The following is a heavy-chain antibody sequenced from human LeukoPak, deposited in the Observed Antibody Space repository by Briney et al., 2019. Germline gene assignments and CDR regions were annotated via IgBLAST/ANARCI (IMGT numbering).Heavy chain of an antibody. CDR2: ISYDGSNK. CDR3: ARDGVERLGDDYYFDY. Sequence: GRSLRLSCAASGFTFSSYAMHWVRQAPGKGLEWGAVISYDGSNKYYADSVKGRFTISRDNSKNTLYLQMNSLRAEDTAVYYCARDGVERLGDDYYFDYWGQGTLVTVSS. D-gene: IGHD1-1*01. V-gene: IGHV3-30-3*01. J-gene: IGHJ4*02. CDR1: GFTFSSYA.